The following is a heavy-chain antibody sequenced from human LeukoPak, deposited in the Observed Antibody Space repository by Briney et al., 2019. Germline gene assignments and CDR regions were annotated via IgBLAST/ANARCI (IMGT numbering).Heavy chain of an antibody. CDR1: GYTLTELS. CDR3: ATDFLFNVGTAMVKY. D-gene: IGHD5-18*01. CDR2: FDPEDGET. V-gene: IGHV1-24*01. Sequence: ASVKVFCKVSGYTLTELSMHWVRQAPGKGLEWMGGFDPEDGETIYAQKFQGRVTMTEDTSTDTAYMELSSLRSEDTAVYYCATDFLFNVGTAMVKYWGQGTLVTVSS. J-gene: IGHJ4*02.